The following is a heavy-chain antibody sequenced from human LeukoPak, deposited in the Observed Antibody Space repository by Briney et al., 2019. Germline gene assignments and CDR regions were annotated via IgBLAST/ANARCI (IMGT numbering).Heavy chain of an antibody. V-gene: IGHV2-70*11. Sequence: SGPALVKPTQTLTLTCTFSGFSLSTSGMCVSWIRQPPGKALEWLARIDWDDDKYYSTSLKTRLTISKDTSKNQVVLTMTNMDPVGTATYYCARITNYYDSSGPATYYYYYMDVWGKGTTVTVSS. CDR1: GFSLSTSGMC. CDR2: IDWDDDK. CDR3: ARITNYYDSSGPATYYYYYMDV. J-gene: IGHJ6*03. D-gene: IGHD3-22*01.